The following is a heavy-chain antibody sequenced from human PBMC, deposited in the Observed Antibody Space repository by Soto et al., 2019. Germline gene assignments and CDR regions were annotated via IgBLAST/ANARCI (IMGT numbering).Heavy chain of an antibody. CDR3: ARLSSRFDY. Sequence: QVQLVQSGAEVKKPGASVKVSCKASGYTFTTYPLHWVRQAPGQRLEWMGWINADNGNTKYSQKFQGRVTITRDTSATTAYMELSSLRSEDTAVYYCARLSSRFDYWGQGTLVTVSS. V-gene: IGHV1-3*01. CDR1: GYTFTTYP. D-gene: IGHD6-19*01. J-gene: IGHJ4*02. CDR2: INADNGNT.